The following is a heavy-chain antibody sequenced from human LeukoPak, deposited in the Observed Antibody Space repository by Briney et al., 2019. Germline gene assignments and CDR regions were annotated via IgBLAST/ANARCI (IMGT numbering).Heavy chain of an antibody. J-gene: IGHJ4*02. CDR2: ISGSGGNT. D-gene: IGHD4-17*01. CDR1: GFMFSTYW. V-gene: IGHV3-23*01. Sequence: GGSLRLSCAASGFMFSTYWMSWVRQAPGKGLEWVSAISGSGGNTYYADSVKGRFTISRDNSKNTLYLQMNSLRAEDTAVYYCARALKNGDYYFDYWGQGTLVTVSS. CDR3: ARALKNGDYYFDY.